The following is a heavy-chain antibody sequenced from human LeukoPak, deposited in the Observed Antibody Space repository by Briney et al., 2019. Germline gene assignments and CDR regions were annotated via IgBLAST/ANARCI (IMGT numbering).Heavy chain of an antibody. D-gene: IGHD1-1*01. Sequence: ASVKVSCKASGYTFTSYYMHWVRQAPGQGLEWMGIINPSGGSTSYAQKFQGRVTMTRDMSTSTAYMELSRLRSDDTAVYYCARDVTTPFDYWGQGTLVTVSS. J-gene: IGHJ4*02. CDR3: ARDVTTPFDY. CDR1: GYTFTSYY. CDR2: INPSGGST. V-gene: IGHV1-46*01.